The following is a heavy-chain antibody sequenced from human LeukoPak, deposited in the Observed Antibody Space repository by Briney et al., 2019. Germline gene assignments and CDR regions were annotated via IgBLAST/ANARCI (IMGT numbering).Heavy chain of an antibody. CDR1: GFTFTSYS. CDR2: ISGGGGST. Sequence: GGSLRLSCAASGFTFTSYSMNWVRQAPGKGLEWVSTISGGGGSTYYADSVKGRFTISRDNSKNTLYLQVNSLRAEDTAVYYCAKGGKWDVTPFDYWGQGTLATVSS. J-gene: IGHJ4*02. V-gene: IGHV3-23*01. CDR3: AKGGKWDVTPFDY. D-gene: IGHD1-26*01.